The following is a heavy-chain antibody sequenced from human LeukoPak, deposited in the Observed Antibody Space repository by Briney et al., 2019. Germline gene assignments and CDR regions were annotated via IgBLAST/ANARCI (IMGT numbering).Heavy chain of an antibody. J-gene: IGHJ4*02. CDR1: AFSFRSYG. D-gene: IGHD6-19*01. Sequence: GGSLRLSCAASAFSFRSYGMSWVRQAPGKGLERVSTIIDSGGSTFYADSVKGRFTISRDNSKTTLYLQMNSLRAEDTAVYYCAKRVSSGWYYFDYWGQGTLVTVSS. CDR3: AKRVSSGWYYFDY. CDR2: IIDSGGST. V-gene: IGHV3-23*01.